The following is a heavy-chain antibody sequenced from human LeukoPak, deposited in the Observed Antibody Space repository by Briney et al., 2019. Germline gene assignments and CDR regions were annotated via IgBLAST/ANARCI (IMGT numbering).Heavy chain of an antibody. V-gene: IGHV3-11*01. J-gene: IGHJ4*02. CDR3: ACDFRYLGHDF. CDR2: ISNIGTTT. Sequence: PGGSLRLSCTASAFTLGDWYMSWIRQAPGKGLEWISYISNIGTTTYYAESVKGRFTISRGNAKNSLYLQMNSLRAEDTAVYYCACDFRYLGHDFWGQGTLVTVSS. D-gene: IGHD2-21*02. CDR1: AFTLGDWY.